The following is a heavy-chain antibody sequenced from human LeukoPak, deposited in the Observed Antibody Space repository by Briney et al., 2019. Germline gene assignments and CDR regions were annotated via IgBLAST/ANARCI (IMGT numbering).Heavy chain of an antibody. V-gene: IGHV1-8*01. CDR1: GYTFTSYD. Sequence: GASVKVSCKASGYTFTSYDINWVRQATGQGLEWMGWMNPNSGNTGYAQKFQGRVTMTRNTSISTAYMELSSLRSEDTAVYYCARANVDTVDYYYGMDVWGQGTTVTVSS. CDR2: MNPNSGNT. CDR3: ARANVDTVDYYYGMDV. D-gene: IGHD5-18*01. J-gene: IGHJ6*02.